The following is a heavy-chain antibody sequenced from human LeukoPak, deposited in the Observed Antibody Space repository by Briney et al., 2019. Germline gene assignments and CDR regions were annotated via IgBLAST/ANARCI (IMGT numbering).Heavy chain of an antibody. D-gene: IGHD6-13*01. CDR3: ARASTIGAAGLFDY. CDR1: GFTVSSNY. Sequence: PGGSLRLSCAASGFTVSSNYMSWVRQAPGKGLEWVSVLYGGGATFYSDSVKGRFTISRDNPKNTLYLQMNSLTAEDTAIYYCARASTIGAAGLFDYWGQGALVTVSS. CDR2: LYGGGAT. J-gene: IGHJ4*02. V-gene: IGHV3-53*01.